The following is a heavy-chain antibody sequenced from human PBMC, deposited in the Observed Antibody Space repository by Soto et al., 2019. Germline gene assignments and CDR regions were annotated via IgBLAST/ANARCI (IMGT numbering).Heavy chain of an antibody. Sequence: GGSLRLSCAASGFTFSSYDMHWVRQATGKGLEWVSAIGTAGDTYYPGSVKGRFTISRENAKNSLYLQMNSLRAGDTAVYYCARASVGAPEGGMDVWGQGTTVTVSS. V-gene: IGHV3-13*01. CDR2: IGTAGDT. CDR3: ARASVGAPEGGMDV. J-gene: IGHJ6*01. D-gene: IGHD1-26*01. CDR1: GFTFSSYD.